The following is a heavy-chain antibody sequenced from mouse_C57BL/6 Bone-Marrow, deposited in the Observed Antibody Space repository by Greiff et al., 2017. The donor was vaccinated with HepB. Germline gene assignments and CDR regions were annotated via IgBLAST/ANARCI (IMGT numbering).Heavy chain of an antibody. CDR2: INPYNGDT. Sequence: EVQLQQPGAELVKPGASVKLSCKASGYSFTGYFMNWVMQSHGKSLEWIGRINPYNGDTFYNQKFKVKATLTVDKSSSTAHMELRSLTSEDSAVYYCAHSAWFAYWGQGTLVTVSA. CDR3: AHSAWFAY. J-gene: IGHJ3*01. CDR1: GYSFTGYF. V-gene: IGHV1-20*01.